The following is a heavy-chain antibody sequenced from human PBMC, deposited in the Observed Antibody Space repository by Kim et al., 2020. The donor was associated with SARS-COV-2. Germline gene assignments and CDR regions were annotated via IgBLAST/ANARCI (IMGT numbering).Heavy chain of an antibody. D-gene: IGHD1-26*01. J-gene: IGHJ4*02. Sequence: ASVKVSCKASGYTFTDYGFSWVRQAPGQGLEWMGWIDSDNGHTNYAQNLQGRVTMTADTSTSTAYMELMSLRSDDTAMYYCVRGHYGKIVGEYWGQGTLVTVSS. CDR3: VRGHYGKIVGEY. V-gene: IGHV1-18*01. CDR1: GYTFTDYG. CDR2: IDSDNGHT.